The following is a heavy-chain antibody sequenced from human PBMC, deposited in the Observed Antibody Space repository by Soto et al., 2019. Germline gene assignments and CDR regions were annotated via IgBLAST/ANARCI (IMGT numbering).Heavy chain of an antibody. J-gene: IGHJ5*02. V-gene: IGHV3-30*04. CDR3: ARELQAGTDNVNWFAP. CDR2: IAYDGSNR. CDR1: GFSISRSA. D-gene: IGHD1-1*01. Sequence: QVQLVESGGGVVQPGRSLRLSCAASGFSISRSAMPWVRQAPGKGLEWVAIIAYDGSNRCYADSAKGRFTISRDNSKNTVYLQTSSLRGEDTDVYYCARELQAGTDNVNWFAPWGQGTLVTVSS.